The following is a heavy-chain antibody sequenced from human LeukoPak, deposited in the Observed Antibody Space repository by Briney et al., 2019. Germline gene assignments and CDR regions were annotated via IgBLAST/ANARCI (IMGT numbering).Heavy chain of an antibody. Sequence: GGSLRLSCAASGFTFSSYSMNWVRQAPGKGLEWVSYISSSSSTIYYADSVKGRFTISRENAKNSLYLQMNSLRAEDTAVYYCARVEDYDILTGFDYWGQGTLVTVSS. D-gene: IGHD3-9*01. CDR1: GFTFSSYS. J-gene: IGHJ4*02. CDR2: ISSSSSTI. V-gene: IGHV3-48*04. CDR3: ARVEDYDILTGFDY.